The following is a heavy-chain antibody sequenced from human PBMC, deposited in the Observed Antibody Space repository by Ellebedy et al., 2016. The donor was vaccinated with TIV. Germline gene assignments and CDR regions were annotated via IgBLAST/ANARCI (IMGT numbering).Heavy chain of an antibody. D-gene: IGHD6-13*01. CDR3: AKDVLRGLIAGAGSFDF. Sequence: PGGSLRLSCAASGFASRTFAMSWVRQPPGKGLEWVSGITYSGGSTYYADSVKGRFTISRDTSKNTLYLQMNRLRAEDTAVYYCAKDVLRGLIAGAGSFDFWGQGTRVTVSS. J-gene: IGHJ4*02. V-gene: IGHV3-23*01. CDR1: GFASRTFA. CDR2: ITYSGGST.